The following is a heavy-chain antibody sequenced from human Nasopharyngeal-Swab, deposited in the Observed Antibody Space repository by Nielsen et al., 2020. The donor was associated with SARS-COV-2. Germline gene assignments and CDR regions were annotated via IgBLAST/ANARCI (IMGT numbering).Heavy chain of an antibody. CDR3: AKTKGCSGGSCYGLDY. CDR2: ISSSGGRT. V-gene: IGHV3-23*01. D-gene: IGHD2-15*01. CDR1: GFTFSSYA. J-gene: IGHJ4*02. Sequence: GESLKISCAASGFTFSSYAMRRVRQAPGKGLEWVSAISSSGGRTYYADSVKGRFTISRDNSKNTLYLQMSSLRAEDTAVYYCAKTKGCSGGSCYGLDYWGQGTLVTVSS.